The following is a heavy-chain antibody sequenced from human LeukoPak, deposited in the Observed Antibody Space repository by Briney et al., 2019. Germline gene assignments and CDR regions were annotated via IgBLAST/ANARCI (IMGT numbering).Heavy chain of an antibody. CDR1: GGTFSSYA. Sequence: SVKVSCKASGGTFSSYAISWVRQAPGQGLEWMGRIIPILGIANYAQKFQGRVTITADKSTSTAYMELSSLRSEDTAVYYCARAPRGSGSQWADYWGQGTLVTVSS. D-gene: IGHD3-10*01. CDR3: ARAPRGSGSQWADY. V-gene: IGHV1-69*04. CDR2: IIPILGIA. J-gene: IGHJ4*02.